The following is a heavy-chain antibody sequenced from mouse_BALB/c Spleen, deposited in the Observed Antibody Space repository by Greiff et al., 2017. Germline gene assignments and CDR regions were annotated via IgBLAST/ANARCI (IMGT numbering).Heavy chain of an antibody. CDR1: GYTFSSYW. Sequence: VKLVESGAELMKPGASVKISCKATGYTFSSYWIEWVKQRPGHGLEWIGEILPGSGSTNYNEKFKGKATFTADTSSNTAYMQLSSLTSEDSAVYYCARDYRYDYAMDYWGQGTSVTVSS. CDR2: ILPGSGST. V-gene: IGHV1-9*01. D-gene: IGHD2-14*01. J-gene: IGHJ4*01. CDR3: ARDYRYDYAMDY.